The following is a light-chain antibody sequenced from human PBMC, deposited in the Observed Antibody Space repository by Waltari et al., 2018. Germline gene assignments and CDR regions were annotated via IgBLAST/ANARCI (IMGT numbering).Light chain of an antibody. Sequence: EIALTQSPDFQSVTPKQKVTLTCRASHSIGSNLHWYQQKPDQSPKLLIKYASQSISGVPSRFSGSGSGTDFTLTIDSLETEDAAAYYCHQTSSFTRTFGQGTRLEIK. J-gene: IGKJ5*01. CDR1: HSIGSN. V-gene: IGKV6D-21*02. CDR3: HQTSSFTRT. CDR2: YAS.